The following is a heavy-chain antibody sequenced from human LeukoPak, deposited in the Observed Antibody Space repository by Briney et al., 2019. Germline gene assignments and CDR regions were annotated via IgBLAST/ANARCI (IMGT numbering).Heavy chain of an antibody. V-gene: IGHV3-23*01. J-gene: IGHJ4*02. CDR2: ISETGDSK. CDR3: AKAWRGNYYDY. Sequence: GGSLRLSCAASRFTFNNYGVSWVRQAPGKWLEWVSSISETGDSKYYADSVQGRFTISRDNSKNTLYLQMNGLRSEDTALYYCAKAWRGNYYDYWGQGTLVTVSS. CDR1: RFTFNNYG. D-gene: IGHD1-1*01.